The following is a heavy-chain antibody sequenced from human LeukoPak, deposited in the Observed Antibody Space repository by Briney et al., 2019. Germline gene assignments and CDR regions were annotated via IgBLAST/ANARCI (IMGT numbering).Heavy chain of an antibody. CDR1: GGSFSGYY. Sequence: SETLSLTCAVYGGSFSGYYWSWIRQPPGKGLEWIGEINHSGSTNYNPSLKSRVTISVDTSKNQFSLKLSSVTAADTAVYYCASTLWFGGKYFQHWGQGTLVTVSS. J-gene: IGHJ1*01. CDR2: INHSGST. D-gene: IGHD3-10*01. CDR3: ASTLWFGGKYFQH. V-gene: IGHV4-34*01.